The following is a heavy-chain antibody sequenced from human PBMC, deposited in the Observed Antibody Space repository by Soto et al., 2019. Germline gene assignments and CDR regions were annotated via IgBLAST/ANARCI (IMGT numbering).Heavy chain of an antibody. J-gene: IGHJ4*02. D-gene: IGHD3-16*01. CDR3: ARDYYDYVWGSYPTDY. Sequence: QVQLVESGGGVVQPGRSLRLSCAASGFTFSSYGMHWVRQAPGKGLEWVAVRWNDGSNKYYADSVKGRFTISRDNSKNRLYLKMNSLRAEDTAVYYCARDYYDYVWGSYPTDYWGQGTLVTVSS. V-gene: IGHV3-33*01. CDR1: GFTFSSYG. CDR2: RWNDGSNK.